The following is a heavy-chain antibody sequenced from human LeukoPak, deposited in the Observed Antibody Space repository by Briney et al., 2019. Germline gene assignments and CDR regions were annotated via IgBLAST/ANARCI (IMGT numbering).Heavy chain of an antibody. CDR3: ARDGSYSPRCWFDP. CDR2: INTNTGNP. V-gene: IGHV7-4-1*02. CDR1: GYTFTSFV. D-gene: IGHD1-26*01. Sequence: ASVKVSCKASGYTFTSFVINWVRQAPGQGPEWMGWINTNTGNPTYAQGFTGRSVFSLDTSVSTAYLQISSLKAEDTAVYYCARDGSYSPRCWFDPWGQGTLVTVSS. J-gene: IGHJ5*02.